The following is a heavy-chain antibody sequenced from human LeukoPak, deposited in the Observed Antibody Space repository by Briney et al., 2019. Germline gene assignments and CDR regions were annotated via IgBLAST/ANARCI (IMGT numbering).Heavy chain of an antibody. D-gene: IGHD2-8*01. V-gene: IGHV4-59*01. Sequence: SETLSLTCSVSGGSISSDYWAWIRQPPGKGLDWIGYMFYTGSTNYNPSLKSRVTISRDTSKNQFSLKLRSVTAADTAVYYCTSGGMVSGDYWGHGTLVTVSS. J-gene: IGHJ4*01. CDR1: GGSISSDY. CDR3: TSGGMVSGDY. CDR2: MFYTGST.